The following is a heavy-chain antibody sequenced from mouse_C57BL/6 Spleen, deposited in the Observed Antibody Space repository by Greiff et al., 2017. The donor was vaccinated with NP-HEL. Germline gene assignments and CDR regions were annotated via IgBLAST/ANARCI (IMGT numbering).Heavy chain of an antibody. CDR3: AREDYDGSFFDY. CDR2: IWSGGST. Sequence: VKLMESGPGLVQPSQSLSITCTVSGFSLNSYGVHWVRQSPGKGLEWLGVIWSGGSTDYNAAFISRLSISKDNSKSQVFFKMNSLQADDTAIYYCAREDYDGSFFDYWGQGTTLTVSS. V-gene: IGHV2-2*01. D-gene: IGHD1-1*01. CDR1: GFSLNSYG. J-gene: IGHJ2*01.